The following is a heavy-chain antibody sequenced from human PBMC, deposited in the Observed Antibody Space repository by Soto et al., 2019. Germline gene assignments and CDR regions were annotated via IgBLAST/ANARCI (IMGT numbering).Heavy chain of an antibody. CDR2: IYYSGST. J-gene: IGHJ5*02. V-gene: IGHV4-31*03. CDR1: GGSISSGGYY. D-gene: IGHD2-2*01. CDR3: AREGFCSSTSCYGNWFDP. Sequence: PSETLSLTYTVSGGSISSGGYYWSWIRQHPGKGLEWIGYIYYSGSTYYNPSLKSRVTISVDTSKNQFSLKLSSVTAADTAVYYCAREGFCSSTSCYGNWFDPWGQGTLVTVSS.